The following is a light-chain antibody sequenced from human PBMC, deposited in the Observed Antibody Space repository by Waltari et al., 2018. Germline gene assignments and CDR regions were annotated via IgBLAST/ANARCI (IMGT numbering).Light chain of an antibody. V-gene: IGKV3-20*01. J-gene: IGKJ2*01. CDR1: QPVSSCY. CDR3: QQYGPSYT. CDR2: DAS. Sequence: EVVLTQSPGPLSLSPRARAPLSCRATQPVSSCYLAWYQPMPGRAPRLLIYDASNRATGIPDRFIVGGSVTDFTLTMTRLEPEDVAVYYCQQYGPSYTFGQGTKLEI.